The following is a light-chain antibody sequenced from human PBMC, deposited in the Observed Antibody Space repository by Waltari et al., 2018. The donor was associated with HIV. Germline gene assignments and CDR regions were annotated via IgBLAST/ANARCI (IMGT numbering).Light chain of an antibody. CDR1: SSDIGDSNY. CDR3: CSFAGSYNLV. Sequence: QSALTQPRTVSGSPGQSVTVSCTGTSSDIGDSNYVPWYQQHPGKAPKLMIYDVTKRPSGVPDRFSGSKSGNTASLTISGLQAEDEAAYYCCSFAGSYNLVFGGGTKLTVL. J-gene: IGLJ2*01. V-gene: IGLV2-11*01. CDR2: DVT.